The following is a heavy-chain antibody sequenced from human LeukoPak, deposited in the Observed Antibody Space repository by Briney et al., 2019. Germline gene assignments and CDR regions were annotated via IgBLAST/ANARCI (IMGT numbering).Heavy chain of an antibody. J-gene: IGHJ2*01. D-gene: IGHD3-22*01. Sequence: PSETLSLTCTVSGGSINGYYWSWVRQAPGKGLEWVSGINWNGGRTGYADSVKGRFTISRDNAKNSLYLQMNSLRAEDTALYYCARAVRNYYDSSGINWYFDLWGRGTLVTVSS. CDR1: GGSINGYY. CDR3: ARAVRNYYDSSGINWYFDL. CDR2: INWNGGRT. V-gene: IGHV3-20*04.